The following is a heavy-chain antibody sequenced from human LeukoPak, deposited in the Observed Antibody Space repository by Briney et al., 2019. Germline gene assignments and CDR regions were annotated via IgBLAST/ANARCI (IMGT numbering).Heavy chain of an antibody. V-gene: IGHV1-69*13. Sequence: SVKVSCKASGGTFSSYAISWVRQAPGQGLEWMGGIIPIFGTANYAQKFQGRVTITADESTSTAYMELSSLRSEDTAVYYCARDGTNVDIVATPRSYYGMDVWGQGTTVTVSS. CDR1: GGTFSSYA. CDR3: ARDGTNVDIVATPRSYYGMDV. CDR2: IIPIFGTA. D-gene: IGHD5-12*01. J-gene: IGHJ6*02.